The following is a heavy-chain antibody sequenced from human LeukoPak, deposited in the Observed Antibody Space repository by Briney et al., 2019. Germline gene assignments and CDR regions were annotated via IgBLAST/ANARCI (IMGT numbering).Heavy chain of an antibody. V-gene: IGHV3-21*01. Sequence: GGSLRLSCAASGFTFSSYEMNWVRQAPGKGLEWVSSISTSSSYIYYTDSVKGRFTISRDNSKNTLYLQMNSLRAEDTAVYYCARGVTFGGVAFDYWGQGTLVTVSS. D-gene: IGHD3-16*01. CDR3: ARGVTFGGVAFDY. CDR1: GFTFSSYE. CDR2: ISTSSSYI. J-gene: IGHJ4*02.